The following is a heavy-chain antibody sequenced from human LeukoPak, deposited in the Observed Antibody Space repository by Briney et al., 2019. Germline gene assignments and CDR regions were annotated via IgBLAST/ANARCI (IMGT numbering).Heavy chain of an antibody. CDR1: GYTFTGYY. CDR2: INPNSGGT. Sequence: ASVKVSCKPSGYTFTGYYMHWVRQAPGQGLEWMGWINPNSGGTKYAQKFQGRVTMTRDTSISIAYMELRRLRSDDTAVYYCARDGYETSQAGVGDWFDPWGQGTLVTVSS. CDR3: ARDGYETSQAGVGDWFDP. V-gene: IGHV1-2*02. D-gene: IGHD2-8*01. J-gene: IGHJ5*02.